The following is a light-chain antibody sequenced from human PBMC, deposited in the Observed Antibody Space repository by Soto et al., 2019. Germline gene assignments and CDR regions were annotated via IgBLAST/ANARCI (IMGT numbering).Light chain of an antibody. V-gene: IGKV4-1*01. CDR3: QQYYTTPYT. CDR1: QSVLYSASNKYY. Sequence: DIVMTQSPDSLAVSLGERATINCKSSQSVLYSASNKYYLTWYQQKPGQPPKLLIYCASTRESGVPDRFSGSGSGTDFTLTISNLQAEDVAVYYCQQYYTTPYTFGQGTKLEIK. CDR2: CAS. J-gene: IGKJ2*01.